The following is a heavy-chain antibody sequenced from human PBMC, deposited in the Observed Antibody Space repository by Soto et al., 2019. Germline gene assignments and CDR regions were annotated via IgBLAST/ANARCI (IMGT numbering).Heavy chain of an antibody. CDR1: GGSISSGTYY. V-gene: IGHV4-30-4*08. Sequence: QVHLQESGPGLVRPSQTLSLTCTVSGGSISSGTYYWSWIRQPPGKGLECIGHVYFSGSAYYKASNEGVLNISIDTSKNHCSLTFDYVTAEDTAIYLCATVPIVGVTGHGGVDVGGPWTVVIVSS. CDR2: VYFSGSA. CDR3: ATVPIVGVTGHGGVDV. J-gene: IGHJ3*01. D-gene: IGHD1-26*01.